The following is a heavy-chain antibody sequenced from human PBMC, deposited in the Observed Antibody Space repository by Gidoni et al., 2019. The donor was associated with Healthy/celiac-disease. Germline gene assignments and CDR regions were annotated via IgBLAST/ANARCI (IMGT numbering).Heavy chain of an antibody. CDR1: GYSFTSYW. D-gene: IGHD5-18*01. V-gene: IGHV5-51*03. CDR2: IYPGDSDT. CDR3: ARRIQLRGGGYYFDY. J-gene: IGHJ4*02. Sequence: EVQLVQSGAEVKKPGESLKISCQGSGYSFTSYWIGWVRQMPGKGLEWMVSIYPGDSDTRYSPSFQGQVTISADKSISTAYLQWSSLKASDTAMYYCARRIQLRGGGYYFDYWGQGTLVTVSS.